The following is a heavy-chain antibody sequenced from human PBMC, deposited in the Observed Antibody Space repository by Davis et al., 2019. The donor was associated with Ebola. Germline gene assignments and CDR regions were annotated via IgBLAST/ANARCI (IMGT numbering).Heavy chain of an antibody. Sequence: PGGSLRLSCAASGFTFSSYAMHWVRQAPGKGLEWVAVISYDGSNKYYADSVKGRFTISRDNAKNSLYLQMNSLRAEDTAVYYCARAQKYSSGWAPYWYFDLWGRGTLVTVSS. CDR2: ISYDGSNK. CDR3: ARAQKYSSGWAPYWYFDL. J-gene: IGHJ2*01. D-gene: IGHD6-19*01. V-gene: IGHV3-30-3*01. CDR1: GFTFSSYA.